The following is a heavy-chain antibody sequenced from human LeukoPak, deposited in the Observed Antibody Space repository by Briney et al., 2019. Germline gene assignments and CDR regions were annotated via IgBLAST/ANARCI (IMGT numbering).Heavy chain of an antibody. CDR3: ASLGWSFGGP. CDR1: GFTFSTYA. V-gene: IGHV3-33*01. J-gene: IGHJ4*02. D-gene: IGHD3-16*01. Sequence: PGGSLRLSCAASGFTFSTYAMHWVRQAPGKGLEWVAVIWYDGSNKYYADSVKGRFTISRDNSKNTLFLQMNSLRAEDTAVYFCASLGWSFGGPWGQGTLVTVSA. CDR2: IWYDGSNK.